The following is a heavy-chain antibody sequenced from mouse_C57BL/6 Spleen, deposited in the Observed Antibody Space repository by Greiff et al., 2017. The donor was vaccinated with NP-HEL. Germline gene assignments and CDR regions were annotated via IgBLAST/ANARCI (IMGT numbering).Heavy chain of an antibody. CDR3: ARQDSSGYDYAMDY. J-gene: IGHJ4*01. D-gene: IGHD3-2*02. CDR2: ISSGSGTI. V-gene: IGHV5-17*01. Sequence: EVMLVESGGGLVKPGGSLKLSCAASGFTFSDYGMHWVRQAPEKGLEWVAYISSGSGTIYYADTVKGRFTISRDNAKNTLFLQMTSLRSEDTAMYYCARQDSSGYDYAMDYWGQGTSVTVSS. CDR1: GFTFSDYG.